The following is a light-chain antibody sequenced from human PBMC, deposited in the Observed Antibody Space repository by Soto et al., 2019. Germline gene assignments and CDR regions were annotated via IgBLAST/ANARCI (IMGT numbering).Light chain of an antibody. Sequence: DIQLTQSPSLLSASVGDRVTITCRASQGIDSYLAWYQHTPGKAPKLLIYVGSILQSGVPSRFRVSGSGTEFTLTISSLQPEDFATYYCQQFDSYPLTFGGGTKVEIK. CDR2: VGS. J-gene: IGKJ4*01. V-gene: IGKV1-9*01. CDR1: QGIDSY. CDR3: QQFDSYPLT.